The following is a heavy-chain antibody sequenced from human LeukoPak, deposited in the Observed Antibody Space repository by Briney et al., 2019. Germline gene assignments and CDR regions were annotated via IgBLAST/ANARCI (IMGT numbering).Heavy chain of an antibody. CDR2: IYHSGST. CDR3: AAHYYDSSALAT. J-gene: IGHJ5*02. V-gene: IGHV4-4*02. CDR1: GGSISSSNW. Sequence: SETLSLTCAVSGGSISSSNWWSWVRQPPGKGLEWIGEIYHSGSTNYNPSLKSRVTISVDKSKNQFSLKLSSVTAADTAVYYCAAHYYDSSALATWGQGTLVTVSS. D-gene: IGHD3-22*01.